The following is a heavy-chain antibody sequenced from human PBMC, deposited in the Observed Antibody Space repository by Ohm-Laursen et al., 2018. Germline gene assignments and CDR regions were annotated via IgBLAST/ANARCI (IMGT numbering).Heavy chain of an antibody. CDR1: GGTFSSYA. J-gene: IGHJ6*02. D-gene: IGHD2-2*02. CDR2: IIPIFGTA. Sequence: SVKVSCNASGGTFSSYAISWVRQAPGQGLEWMGGIIPIFGTANYAQKFQGRVTITADESTSTAYMGLSSLRSEDTAVYYCATGPSFPIDPCCSSTSCYTIAEYYYYGMDVWGQGTTVTVSS. CDR3: ATGPSFPIDPCCSSTSCYTIAEYYYYGMDV. V-gene: IGHV1-69*13.